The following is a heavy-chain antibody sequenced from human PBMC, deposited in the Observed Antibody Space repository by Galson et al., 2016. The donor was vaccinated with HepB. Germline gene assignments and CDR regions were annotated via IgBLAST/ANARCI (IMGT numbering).Heavy chain of an antibody. V-gene: IGHV4-59*01. D-gene: IGHD3-3*01. CDR3: ARTGVHEYWSGYPEAFFDY. CDR2: IYFSGRT. Sequence: SETLSLTCSVSGDSISSYYWSWIRQPPGTGLEWMGYIYFSGRTSYTPSLKSRLTISVDTSKNQLSLKLTSVTASDTAVYFCARTGVHEYWSGYPEAFFDYWGQGILVTVSS. J-gene: IGHJ4*02. CDR1: GDSISSYY.